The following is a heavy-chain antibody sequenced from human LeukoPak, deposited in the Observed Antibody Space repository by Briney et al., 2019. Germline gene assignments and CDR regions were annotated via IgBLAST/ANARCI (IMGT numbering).Heavy chain of an antibody. J-gene: IGHJ5*02. Sequence: GGSLRLSCAASGFTVSSNYMSWVRQAPGKGLEWVSIIYSGGNTYYADSVEGRFTISRDDSKNTLYLHMNSLRAEDTAVYYCTTYTDYEGLSDHWGQGTLVTVSS. CDR1: GFTVSSNY. CDR3: TTYTDYEGLSDH. CDR2: IYSGGNT. D-gene: IGHD4-17*01. V-gene: IGHV3-53*01.